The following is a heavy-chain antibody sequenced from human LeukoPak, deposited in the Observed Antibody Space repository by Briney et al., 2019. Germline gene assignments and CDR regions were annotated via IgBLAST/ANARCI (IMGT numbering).Heavy chain of an antibody. CDR3: TTDPPPYYYDSSGYYRGDY. CDR1: GFTFSNAW. Sequence: GGSLRLSCAASGFTFSNAWMSWVRQAPGKGLEWVGRIKSKTDGGTTDYAAPVKGRFTISRDDSKNTLYPQMNSLKTEDTAVYYCTTDPPPYYYDSSGYYRGDYWGQGTLVTVSS. V-gene: IGHV3-15*01. CDR2: IKSKTDGGTT. J-gene: IGHJ4*02. D-gene: IGHD3-22*01.